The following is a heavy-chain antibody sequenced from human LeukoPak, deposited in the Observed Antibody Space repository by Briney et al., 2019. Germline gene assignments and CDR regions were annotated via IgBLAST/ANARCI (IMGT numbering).Heavy chain of an antibody. J-gene: IGHJ4*02. CDR2: ISGSGGTT. Sequence: GGSLRLSCAASGFTFSSYVMSWVRQAPGKGLEWVSAISGSGGTTYYADSVSGRFTISIDNSKNRLYLQMNSLRAEDTALYYCALSGGSAAGEYSFDCWGQGTQVTVSS. CDR1: GFTFSSYV. CDR3: ALSGGSAAGEYSFDC. D-gene: IGHD6-13*01. V-gene: IGHV3-23*01.